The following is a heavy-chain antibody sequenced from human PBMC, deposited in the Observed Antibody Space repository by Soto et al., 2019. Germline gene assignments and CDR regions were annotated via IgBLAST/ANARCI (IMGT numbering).Heavy chain of an antibody. CDR3: ARDDYGIFPY. CDR1: GYAITAYY. CDR2: IDPRSGGA. D-gene: IGHD3-10*01. V-gene: IGHV1-2*02. Sequence: ASVKVSCKASGYAITAYYIHWVRQAPGQGLEWMGWIDPRSGGAIYAQKFQDRVTMTRDTSISTVYMDLSGLRSDDTALYYCARDDYGIFPYWGQGTLVTAPQ. J-gene: IGHJ4*02.